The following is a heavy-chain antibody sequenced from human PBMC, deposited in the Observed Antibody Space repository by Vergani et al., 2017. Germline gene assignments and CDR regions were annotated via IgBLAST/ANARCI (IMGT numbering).Heavy chain of an antibody. D-gene: IGHD3-3*01. Sequence: QVQLQESGPGLVKPSQTLSLTCTVSGGSISSGSYYWSWIRQPAGKGQEWIGRIYTSGSTNYNPSLKSRVTISVDTSKNQFSLKLSSVTAADTAVYYCARDFPVGVSIFGVVTYAFDIWGQGTMVTVSS. CDR1: GGSISSGSYY. CDR2: IYTSGST. V-gene: IGHV4-61*02. J-gene: IGHJ3*02. CDR3: ARDFPVGVSIFGVVTYAFDI.